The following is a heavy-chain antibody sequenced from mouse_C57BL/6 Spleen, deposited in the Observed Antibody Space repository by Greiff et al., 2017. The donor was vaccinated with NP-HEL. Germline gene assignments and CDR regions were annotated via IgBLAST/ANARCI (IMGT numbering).Heavy chain of an antibody. CDR1: GYTFTDYN. V-gene: IGHV1-18*01. CDR3: ARRHYYGPWYFDV. J-gene: IGHJ1*03. CDR2: INPNNGGT. D-gene: IGHD1-1*01. Sequence: EVQLQQSGPELVKPGASVKIPCKASGYTFTDYNMDWVKQSHGKSLEWIGDINPNNGGTIYNQKFKGKATLTVDKSSSTADMELRSLTSEDTAVYYCARRHYYGPWYFDVWGTGTTVTVSS.